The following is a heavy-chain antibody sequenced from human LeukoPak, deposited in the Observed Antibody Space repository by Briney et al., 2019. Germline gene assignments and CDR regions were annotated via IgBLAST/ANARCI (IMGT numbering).Heavy chain of an antibody. V-gene: IGHV3-23*01. J-gene: IGHJ6*03. Sequence: GGSLRLSCAASGFTLSSYAMSWVRQAPGKGLEWVSATSSSDAGTYYAESVRGRFTISRDNSKNTLYLQMNSLRAEDTAVYYCANRRAPYYYYYMDVWGKGTTVTISS. CDR2: TSSSDAGT. CDR1: GFTLSSYA. CDR3: ANRRAPYYYYYMDV.